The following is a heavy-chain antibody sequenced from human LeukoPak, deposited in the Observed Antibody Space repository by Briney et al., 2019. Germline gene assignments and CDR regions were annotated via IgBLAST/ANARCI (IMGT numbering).Heavy chain of an antibody. CDR3: AGGHEALGY. CDR2: IYSAGRT. V-gene: IGHV3-53*01. J-gene: IGHJ4*02. D-gene: IGHD3-10*01. Sequence: GGSLRLSCAASGFTVSNNYMSRGRQPPGKGLEWVSLIYSAGRTFYADSVKGRFTIYRDNSKNTLYLQMNSLRAEDTAIYYCAGGHEALGYWGQGTLVAVSS. CDR1: GFTVSNNY.